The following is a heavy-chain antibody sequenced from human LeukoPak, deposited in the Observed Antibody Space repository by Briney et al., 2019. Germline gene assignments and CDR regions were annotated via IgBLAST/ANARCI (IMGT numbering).Heavy chain of an antibody. CDR3: ARVPAGVIGMKDAFDM. J-gene: IGHJ3*02. Sequence: GGSLRLSCAVSGFTFSSYSMNWVRQAPGKGLEWVSSISGSSSYIYYADSVKGRFTISRHNAKNSLYLQMNSLRAEDTAVYYCARVPAGVIGMKDAFDMWGQGTMVTVSS. D-gene: IGHD3-16*02. CDR2: ISGSSSYI. CDR1: GFTFSSYS. V-gene: IGHV3-21*01.